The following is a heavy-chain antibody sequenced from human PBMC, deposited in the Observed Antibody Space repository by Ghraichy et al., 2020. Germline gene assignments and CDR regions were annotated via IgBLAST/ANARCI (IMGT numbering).Heavy chain of an antibody. CDR1: GFSFSRYW. CDR2: MNEDGSEK. V-gene: IGHV3-7*01. Sequence: GGSLRLSCAASGFSFSRYWISWVRQAPGKGLEWVANMNEDGSEKYYVDSVKGRFTISRDNAKNSLYLQMNSLRVEDTAVYYCVRAQVASYWGQGTLVTVSS. D-gene: IGHD2-21*01. J-gene: IGHJ4*02. CDR3: VRAQVASY.